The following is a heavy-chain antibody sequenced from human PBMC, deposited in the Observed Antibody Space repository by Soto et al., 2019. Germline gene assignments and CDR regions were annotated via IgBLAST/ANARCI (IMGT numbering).Heavy chain of an antibody. CDR3: SKNGTTWFAA. V-gene: IGHV1-18*01. CDR1: GYSFYNSG. D-gene: IGHD1-1*01. J-gene: IGHJ5*02. Sequence: QVQLVQSGPELKKPGASVKVSCKTSGYSFYNSGISWVRQAPGQGLEWMGWISVYSGYAHYAQKFQGRVIMTADTVTGTSYMGLRGLRSDDTAMYYCSKNGTTWFAAWGQGTLVTVSS. CDR2: ISVYSGYA.